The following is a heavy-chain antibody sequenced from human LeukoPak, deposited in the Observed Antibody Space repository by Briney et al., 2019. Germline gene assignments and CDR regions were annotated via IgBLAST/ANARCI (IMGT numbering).Heavy chain of an antibody. CDR3: ARGRGSSGYYYAFDY. Sequence: GRSLRLSCAASGFTFSSYEMNWVRQAPGKGLEWVSYISSSGRTIKDADSVKGRFTISRDNAKNSLYLQMNSLRAEDTAVCYCARGRGSSGYYYAFDYWGQGTLVTVSS. CDR1: GFTFSSYE. V-gene: IGHV3-48*03. CDR2: ISSSGRTI. J-gene: IGHJ4*02. D-gene: IGHD3-22*01.